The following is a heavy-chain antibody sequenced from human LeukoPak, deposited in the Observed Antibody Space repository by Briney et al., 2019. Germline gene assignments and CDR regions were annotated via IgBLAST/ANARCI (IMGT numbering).Heavy chain of an antibody. D-gene: IGHD3-9*01. CDR1: GFTFSNYA. J-gene: IGHJ4*02. V-gene: IGHV3-23*01. Sequence: GGSLRLSCAASGFTFSNYAMSWVRQAPGKGLEWVSTISNSGAGTYYADSVKGRFTISRDNAKNSLYLQMNNLRVEDTAMYYCAGGTGFIIKDWGQGTLVTVSS. CDR2: ISNSGAGT. CDR3: AGGTGFIIKD.